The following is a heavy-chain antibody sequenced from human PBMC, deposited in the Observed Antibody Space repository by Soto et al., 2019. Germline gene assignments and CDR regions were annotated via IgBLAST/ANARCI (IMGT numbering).Heavy chain of an antibody. J-gene: IGHJ6*03. CDR2: IIPILGIA. CDR3: ANAGPKDCSSTSCYPLYYYYYMDV. V-gene: IGHV1-69*02. CDR1: GGTFSSYT. Sequence: GASVKVSCKASGGTFSSYTISWVRQAPGQGLEWMGRIIPILGIANYAQKFQGRVTITADKSTSTAYMELSSLRSEDTAVYYCANAGPKDCSSTSCYPLYYYYYMDVRGKGTSVTVSS. D-gene: IGHD2-2*01.